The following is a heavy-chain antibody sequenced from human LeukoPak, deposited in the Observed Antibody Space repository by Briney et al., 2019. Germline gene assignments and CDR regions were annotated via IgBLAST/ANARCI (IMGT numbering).Heavy chain of an antibody. CDR2: IYPGDSDI. V-gene: IGHV5-51*01. J-gene: IGHJ6*02. D-gene: IGHD1-14*01. CDR1: GYSFTNFW. Sequence: GESLKISCKGSGYSFTNFWIAWVRQMSGKGLEWLGIIYPGDSDIRYSPSFQGQVSFSVDKSISNAFLQWSSLKASDTAMYYCARYKVTARARSSDGMDVWGQGTTVTVSS. CDR3: ARYKVTARARSSDGMDV.